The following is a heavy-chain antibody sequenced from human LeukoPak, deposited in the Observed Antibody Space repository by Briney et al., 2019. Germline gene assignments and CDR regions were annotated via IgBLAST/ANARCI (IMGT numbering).Heavy chain of an antibody. CDR2: IKQDGTEE. CDR3: AKKRTGDASKIDY. V-gene: IGHV3-7*03. D-gene: IGHD7-27*01. CDR1: GFTFSSSW. J-gene: IGHJ4*02. Sequence: GGSLRLSCVVSGFTFSSSWMSWVRRAPGKGLEWVANIKQDGTEEYYVDSVRGRFSISKDNAKNSLYLQMNSLRAEDTAVYYCAKKRTGDASKIDYWGQGTLVTVSS.